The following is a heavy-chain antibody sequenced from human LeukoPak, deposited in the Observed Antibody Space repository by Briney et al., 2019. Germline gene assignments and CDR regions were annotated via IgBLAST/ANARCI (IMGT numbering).Heavy chain of an antibody. V-gene: IGHV4-30-2*01. CDR2: IYHSGST. J-gene: IGHJ5*02. D-gene: IGHD3-3*01. Sequence: SQTLSLTCAVSGGSISSGGYSWSWIRQPPGKGLEWIGYIYHSGSTYYNPSLKSRVTISVDRSKNQFSLKLSSVTAADTAVYYCARGVSDYDLWSGRVYNWFDPWGQGTLVTVSS. CDR3: ARGVSDYDLWSGRVYNWFDP. CDR1: GGSISSGGYS.